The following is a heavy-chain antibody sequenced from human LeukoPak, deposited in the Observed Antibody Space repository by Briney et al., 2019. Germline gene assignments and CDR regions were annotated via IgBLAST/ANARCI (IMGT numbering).Heavy chain of an antibody. V-gene: IGHV4-39*01. D-gene: IGHD3-3*01. Sequence: SEPLSLACTVSCGSISSSSYYWRWIRQPPGKGLEWIGSIYYSARTYYTPSLKSRVTISVHTSKNQFSMKLSSVTAADTAVYYCAKTYYDLWSGYFDYWGQGTLVTVS. CDR2: IYYSART. J-gene: IGHJ4*02. CDR3: AKTYYDLWSGYFDY. CDR1: CGSISSSSYY.